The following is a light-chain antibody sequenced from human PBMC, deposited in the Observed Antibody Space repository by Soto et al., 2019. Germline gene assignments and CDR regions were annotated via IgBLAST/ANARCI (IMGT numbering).Light chain of an antibody. CDR3: TSYAGSNNFFYV. Sequence: QSALTQPASVSGSPGQSITISCTGTSSDVGGYNYVSWYQQHPGKAPKLMIYDVSNRPSGVPDRFSGSKSGNTASLTVSGLQAEDEADYYCTSYAGSNNFFYVFGTGTKLTVL. J-gene: IGLJ1*01. V-gene: IGLV2-8*01. CDR2: DVS. CDR1: SSDVGGYNY.